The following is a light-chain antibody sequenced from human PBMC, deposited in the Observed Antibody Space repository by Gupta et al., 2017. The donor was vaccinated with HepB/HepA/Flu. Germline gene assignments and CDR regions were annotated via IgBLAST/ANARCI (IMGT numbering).Light chain of an antibody. Sequence: DIVMTHSSLSLTVTPGETDPISSRPSQSLLQTNGYTYLEWYLQKPGQSPRLLIYLVSNRATGVPDRSSGSGSGTDFTLKISRVEAEDVGVYYCMQDGQSPRTFGQGTKVEIK. CDR3: MQDGQSPRT. V-gene: IGKV2-28*01. CDR1: QSLLQTNGYTY. CDR2: LVS. J-gene: IGKJ1*01.